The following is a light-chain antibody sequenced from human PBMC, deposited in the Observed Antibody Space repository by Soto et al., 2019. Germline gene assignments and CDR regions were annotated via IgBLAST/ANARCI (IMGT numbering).Light chain of an antibody. CDR1: QSVSSNY. V-gene: IGKV3-20*01. J-gene: IGKJ4*01. CDR3: QQYGCSPLT. Sequence: ETVLTQSPGTLSLSPGERSTLSCRASQSVSSNYLAWYQQKHGQAHKXXIYRASSRATGIPDRFSVSVSGTAGTITISRLEPEDGEVYYGQQYGCSPLTFGGGTKVDIK. CDR2: RAS.